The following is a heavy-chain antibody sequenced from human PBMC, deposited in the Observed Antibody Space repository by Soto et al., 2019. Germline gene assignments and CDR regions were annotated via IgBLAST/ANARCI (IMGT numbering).Heavy chain of an antibody. J-gene: IGHJ6*02. CDR3: TKDIAGKGSFYYFHGMDV. CDR2: ISWNGGSI. Sequence: EVQLVESGGGLVQPGRPLRLSCAASGFTFDDYAMHWVRQAPGKGLEWVAGISWNGGSITYADSVKARFTISRDYAKNSLYLQMNSLRGDDTALYYCTKDIAGKGSFYYFHGMDVWGQGTTVAVSS. CDR1: GFTFDDYA. V-gene: IGHV3-9*01.